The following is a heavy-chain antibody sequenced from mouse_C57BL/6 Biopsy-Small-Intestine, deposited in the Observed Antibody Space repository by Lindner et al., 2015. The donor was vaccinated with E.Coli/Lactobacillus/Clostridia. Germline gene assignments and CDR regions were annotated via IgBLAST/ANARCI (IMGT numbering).Heavy chain of an antibody. Sequence: VQLQESGTVLARPGASVKMSCKASGYTFTRYWIHWVKQRPGQGLEWIGAIYPGNSDTSYNQKFKGKAKLTAVTSASTAYMEFSSLTNEDSAVYYCTRWVYWFGYWGQGTLVTVSA. J-gene: IGHJ3*01. CDR2: IYPGNSDT. V-gene: IGHV1-5*01. CDR1: GYTFTRYW. CDR3: TRWVYWFGY.